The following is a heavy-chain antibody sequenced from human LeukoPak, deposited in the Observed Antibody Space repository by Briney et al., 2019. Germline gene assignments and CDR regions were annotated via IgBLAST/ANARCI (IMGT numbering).Heavy chain of an antibody. Sequence: GSLRLSCAASGFTFSDYYMSWIRQSPGKGLEWIASIYSSGNTHSNPSLKSRVSISVDTSKNQVSLKLYSVTASDAAIYYCARHLSGTTMSHYFDFWGQGTLVTVSS. CDR1: GFTFSDYY. D-gene: IGHD1-1*01. J-gene: IGHJ4*02. V-gene: IGHV4-39*01. CDR2: IYSSGNT. CDR3: ARHLSGTTMSHYFDF.